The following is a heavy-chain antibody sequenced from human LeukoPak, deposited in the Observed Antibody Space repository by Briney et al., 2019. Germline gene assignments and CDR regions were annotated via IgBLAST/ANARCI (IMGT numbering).Heavy chain of an antibody. CDR1: GGSFSGYY. CDR2: INHSGST. Sequence: SETLSLTCAVYGGSFSGYYWSWIRQPPGKGLEWIGEINHSGSTNYNPSLKSRVTISVDTPKNQFSLKLSSVTAADTAVYYCARAWACSGGSCYSPVYNWFDPWGQGTLVTVSS. CDR3: ARAWACSGGSCYSPVYNWFDP. V-gene: IGHV4-34*01. D-gene: IGHD2-15*01. J-gene: IGHJ5*02.